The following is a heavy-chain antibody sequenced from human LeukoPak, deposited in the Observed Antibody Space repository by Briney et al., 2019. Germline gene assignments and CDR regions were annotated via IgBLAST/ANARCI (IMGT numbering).Heavy chain of an antibody. CDR3: ARDGYFFAMDV. Sequence: GGSLRLSCEASGFTFSNYWMSWARQAPGKGLEWVANIKFDGSGKYYTDSVRGRFTVSRDNARESLLLEMSRLRAEDTAVYYCARDGYFFAMDVWGQGTTVTVSS. D-gene: IGHD2-2*03. V-gene: IGHV3-7*03. CDR2: IKFDGSGK. J-gene: IGHJ6*02. CDR1: GFTFSNYW.